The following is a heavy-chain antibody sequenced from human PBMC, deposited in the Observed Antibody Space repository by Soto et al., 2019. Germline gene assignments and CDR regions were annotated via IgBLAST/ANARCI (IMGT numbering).Heavy chain of an antibody. J-gene: IGHJ6*02. V-gene: IGHV3-30*18. CDR3: AKTQLGDYYYYYYGMDV. CDR1: GFTFSSYG. Sequence: GGSLRLSCAASGFTFSSYGMHWVRQAPGKGLEWVAVISYDGSNKYYADSVKGRFTISRDNSKNTLYLQMNSLRAEDTAVYYCAKTQLGDYYYYYYGMDVWGQGTTVTVSS. D-gene: IGHD3-16*01. CDR2: ISYDGSNK.